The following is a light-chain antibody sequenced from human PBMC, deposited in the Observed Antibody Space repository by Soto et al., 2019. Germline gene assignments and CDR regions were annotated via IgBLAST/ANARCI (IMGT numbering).Light chain of an antibody. J-gene: IGKJ4*01. CDR2: AAS. CDR3: QQANSFSLT. CDR1: QDISRW. Sequence: DIQMTHTPSSVSASVGDSVTITCRASQDISRWLAWYQQKPGKAPNLLIYAASTLQSGVPSRFSGSGSGTDFTLTISSLQPEDFATYDCQQANSFSLTFGGGNKVEIK. V-gene: IGKV1-12*01.